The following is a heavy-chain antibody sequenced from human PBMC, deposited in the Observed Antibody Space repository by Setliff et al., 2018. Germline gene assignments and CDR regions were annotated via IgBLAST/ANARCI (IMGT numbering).Heavy chain of an antibody. CDR1: GGTFSSYD. J-gene: IGHJ6*02. CDR3: ARKKTVYWYYGMDV. V-gene: IGHV1-69*06. Sequence: SVKVSCKASGGTFSSYDISWVRQAPGQGLEWMGRITPIFGTANYAQKFQGRVTITADKSTSTAYMELSRLRSDDTAVYYCARKKTVYWYYGMDVWGRGTTVTVSS. CDR2: ITPIFGTA. D-gene: IGHD2-15*01.